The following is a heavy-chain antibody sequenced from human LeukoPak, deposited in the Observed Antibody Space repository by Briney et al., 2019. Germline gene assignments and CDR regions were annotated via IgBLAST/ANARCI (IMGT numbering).Heavy chain of an antibody. J-gene: IGHJ4*02. CDR1: GFTFSSYA. D-gene: IGHD2-2*01. CDR2: ISYDGSNK. Sequence: GGSLRLSCAASGFTFSSYAKHWVRQAPGKGLEWVAVISYDGSNKYYADSVKGRFTISRDNSKNTLYLQMNSLRAEDTALYYCARGGRYCSSTSCPRLFDYWGQGTLVTVSS. V-gene: IGHV3-30-3*01. CDR3: ARGGRYCSSTSCPRLFDY.